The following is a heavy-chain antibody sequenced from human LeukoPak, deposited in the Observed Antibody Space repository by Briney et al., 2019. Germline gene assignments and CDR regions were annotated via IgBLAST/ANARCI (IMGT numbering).Heavy chain of an antibody. CDR2: MSPNSGDT. V-gene: IGHV1-8*01. Sequence: ASVKVSCKASGCTFTSYDFNWVRQATGQRSEWMGWMSPNSGDTGYAQKFQDRVTMTRNTSISTAYMELSSLRSDDTAVYYCARGPPNWGYDYWGPGTLVTVSS. CDR3: ARGPPNWGYDY. J-gene: IGHJ4*02. D-gene: IGHD7-27*01. CDR1: GCTFTSYD.